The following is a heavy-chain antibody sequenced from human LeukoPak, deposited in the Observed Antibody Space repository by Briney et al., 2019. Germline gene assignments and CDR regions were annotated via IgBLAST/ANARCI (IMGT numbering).Heavy chain of an antibody. D-gene: IGHD6-13*01. CDR2: ISSSGSTI. V-gene: IGHV3-48*03. CDR3: ARDKPASSSWYNYYYYYGMDV. CDR1: GFTFSSYE. J-gene: IGHJ6*02. Sequence: GGSLRLSCAASGFTFSSYEMNWVRQAPGKGLEWVSYISSSGSTIYYADSVKGRFTISRDNAKNSLYLQMNSLRAEETAVYYCARDKPASSSWYNYYYYYGMDVWGQGTTVTVS.